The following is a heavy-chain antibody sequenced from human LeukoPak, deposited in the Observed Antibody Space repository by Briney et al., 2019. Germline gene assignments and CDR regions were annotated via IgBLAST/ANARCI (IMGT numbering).Heavy chain of an antibody. CDR2: TRSKPNSYST. J-gene: IGHJ6*03. Sequence: GGSLRLSCAASGFTFSDHYMDWVRQAPGKGLEWVGRTRSKPNSYSTEYTASVKGRFTISRDESKNSMSLQMNSLNTEDTAVYYCVRNSYYTSGSYRYYYYMDVWGKGTTVTVSS. CDR1: GFTFSDHY. V-gene: IGHV3-72*01. CDR3: VRNSYYTSGSYRYYYYMDV. D-gene: IGHD3-10*01.